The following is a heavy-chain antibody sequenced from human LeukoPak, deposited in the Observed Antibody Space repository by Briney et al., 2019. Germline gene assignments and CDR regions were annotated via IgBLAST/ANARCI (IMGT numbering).Heavy chain of an antibody. Sequence: SETLSLTCTVSGGSISSSSYSWSWIRQPPGKGLEWIGSIYYSGSTYYNPSLKSRVTISVDTSKNQFSLKLSSVTAADTAVYYCARKNVGAVSPFDYWGQGTLVTVSS. CDR3: ARKNVGAVSPFDY. CDR2: IYYSGST. J-gene: IGHJ4*02. CDR1: GGSISSSSYS. D-gene: IGHD1-26*01. V-gene: IGHV4-39*01.